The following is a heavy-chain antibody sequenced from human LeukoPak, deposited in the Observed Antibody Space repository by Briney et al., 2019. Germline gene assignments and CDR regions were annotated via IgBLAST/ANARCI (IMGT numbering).Heavy chain of an antibody. Sequence: GGSLRLSCAASGFTFSSYEMNWVRQAPGKGLEWVSSISGSGDNTYYAESVKGRFTISRDNSKNTLFLQMNSLRAEDTAVFYCAKRSGYTTGWFFDFWGQGTLVTVSS. CDR3: AKRSGYTTGWFFDF. V-gene: IGHV3-23*01. CDR2: ISGSGDNT. D-gene: IGHD6-19*01. CDR1: GFTFSSYE. J-gene: IGHJ4*02.